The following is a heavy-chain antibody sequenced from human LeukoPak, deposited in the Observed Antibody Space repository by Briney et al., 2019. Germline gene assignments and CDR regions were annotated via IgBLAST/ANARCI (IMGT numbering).Heavy chain of an antibody. CDR1: GFTFSSYA. D-gene: IGHD2-15*01. Sequence: GGSLRLSCAASGFTFSSYAMHWVRQAPGKGLGWVAVISYDGSNKYYADSVKGRFTISRDNSKNTLYLQMNSLRAEDTAVYYCARDVSCSGGSCSFFDYWGQGTLVTVSS. V-gene: IGHV3-30-3*01. CDR2: ISYDGSNK. J-gene: IGHJ4*02. CDR3: ARDVSCSGGSCSFFDY.